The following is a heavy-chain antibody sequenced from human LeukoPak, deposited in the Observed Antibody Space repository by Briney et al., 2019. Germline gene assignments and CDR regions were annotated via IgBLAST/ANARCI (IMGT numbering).Heavy chain of an antibody. CDR3: ARMVTGWPNWIDP. CDR1: GFTVSSTY. CDR2: IYSGGNT. V-gene: IGHV3-66*01. J-gene: IGHJ5*02. D-gene: IGHD6-19*01. Sequence: GGSLRLSCAASGFTVSSTYMSWVRQAPGKGLEWVSVIYSGGNTYYADSVKGSFTFARDISQNTLYLQMTSLRVQDTAVYYCARMVTGWPNWIDPWGQGTLVTVSS.